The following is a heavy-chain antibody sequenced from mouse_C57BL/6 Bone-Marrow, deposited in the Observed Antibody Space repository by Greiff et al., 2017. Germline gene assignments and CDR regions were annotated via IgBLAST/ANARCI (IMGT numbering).Heavy chain of an antibody. Sequence: EVQLVESGGGLVKPGGSLKLSCAASGFTFRDSGLHWVRQAPEKGLEWVAYISSGSSTLYYADTVKGRFTISRYHAKHTLFLHMTSLMSEDTAMYYCAGVECLFAYWGHGTLVTVSA. CDR2: ISSGSSTL. CDR3: AGVECLFAY. V-gene: IGHV5-17*01. J-gene: IGHJ3*01. CDR1: GFTFRDSG.